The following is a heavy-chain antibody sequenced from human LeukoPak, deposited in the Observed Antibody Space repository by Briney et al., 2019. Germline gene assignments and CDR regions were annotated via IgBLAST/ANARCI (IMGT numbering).Heavy chain of an antibody. Sequence: PGESLRLSCAASGFTLSSYWMHWVRQAPGKGLVWVSRIESDGSSTSYADSVKGRFTISRDNAKNTLYLQMNSLRAEDTAVYYCAWGYCSGGSCYRPFDYWGQGTLVTVSS. D-gene: IGHD2-15*01. CDR2: IESDGSST. V-gene: IGHV3-74*01. CDR1: GFTLSSYW. CDR3: AWGYCSGGSCYRPFDY. J-gene: IGHJ4*02.